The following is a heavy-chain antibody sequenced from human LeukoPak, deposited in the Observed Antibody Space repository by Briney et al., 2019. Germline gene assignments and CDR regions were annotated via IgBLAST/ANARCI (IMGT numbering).Heavy chain of an antibody. D-gene: IGHD3-16*01. J-gene: IGHJ6*03. CDR3: ARDLGELDFYMDV. Sequence: PGGSLRLSCAASGFSFSDYYMTWIRQAPGKGLEWVSYITSSGSTIYYADSVKGRFTVSRDNGKKSLYLQMNSLRAEDTAVYYRARDLGELDFYMDVWGKGTTVTVSS. V-gene: IGHV3-11*01. CDR2: ITSSGSTI. CDR1: GFSFSDYY.